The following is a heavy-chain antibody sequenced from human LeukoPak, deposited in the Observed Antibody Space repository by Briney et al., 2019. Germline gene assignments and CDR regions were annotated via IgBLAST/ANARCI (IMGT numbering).Heavy chain of an antibody. CDR2: IRYDGSNK. D-gene: IGHD3-10*01. CDR1: GFTFSSYG. J-gene: IGHJ4*02. Sequence: GGSLRLSCAASGFTFSSYGMHWVRQAPGKGLGWVAFIRYDGSNKYYADSVKGRFTISRDNSKNTLYLQMNSLRAEDTAVYYCAKDLTMVRGVADYWGQGTLVTVSS. V-gene: IGHV3-30*02. CDR3: AKDLTMVRGVADY.